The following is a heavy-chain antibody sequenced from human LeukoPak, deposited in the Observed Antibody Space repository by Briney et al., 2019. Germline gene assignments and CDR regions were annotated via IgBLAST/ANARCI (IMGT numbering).Heavy chain of an antibody. J-gene: IGHJ6*02. CDR3: ARVGGHYYYYGMDV. CDR2: ISSSSSYI. CDR1: GFTFSSYS. D-gene: IGHD2-15*01. V-gene: IGHV3-21*01. Sequence: GGSLRLSCAASGFTFSSYSMNWVRQAPGKGLEWVSSISSSSSYIYYADSVKGRFTISRDNAKNSLYLQVNSLRAEDTAVYYCARVGGHYYYYGMDVWGQGTTVTVSS.